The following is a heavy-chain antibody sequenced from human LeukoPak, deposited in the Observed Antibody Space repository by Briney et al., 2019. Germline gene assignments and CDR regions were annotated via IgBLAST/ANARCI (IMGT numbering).Heavy chain of an antibody. V-gene: IGHV4-34*01. CDR1: GGSFSGYY. J-gene: IGHJ4*02. D-gene: IGHD3-3*01. Sequence: PSETLSLTCAVYGGSFSGYYWSWIRQPPGKGLEWIGEINHSGSTNYNPSLKSRVTISVDTSKNQSSLKLSSVTAADTAVYYCARDKFGVVIGDYYFDYWGQGTLVTVSS. CDR2: INHSGST. CDR3: ARDKFGVVIGDYYFDY.